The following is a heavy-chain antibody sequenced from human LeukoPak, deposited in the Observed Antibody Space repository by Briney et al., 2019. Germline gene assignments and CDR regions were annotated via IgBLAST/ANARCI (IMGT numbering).Heavy chain of an antibody. J-gene: IGHJ4*02. Sequence: PSETLSLTCTVSGGSISSYYWSWLRQPPGKGLGWIGYIHYSGSTHYNPSLKSRVTISVDTSKHQVSLKLRSVTAADAAVYYCVREMARAFDYWGQGTLVTVSS. CDR2: IHYSGST. CDR1: GGSISSYY. V-gene: IGHV4-59*01. D-gene: IGHD5-24*01. CDR3: VREMARAFDY.